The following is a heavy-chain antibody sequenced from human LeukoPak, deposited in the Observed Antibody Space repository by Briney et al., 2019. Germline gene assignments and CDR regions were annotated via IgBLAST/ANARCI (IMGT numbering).Heavy chain of an antibody. J-gene: IGHJ4*02. D-gene: IGHD3-10*01. V-gene: IGHV4-59*01. CDR1: GGSISSYY. CDR2: IYYSGST. Sequence: SETLSLTCTVSGGSISSYYWSWLRQPPGKGLEWIGYIYYSGSTNYNPSLKSRVTISVDTSKNQFSLKLSSVTAEDTAVYYCARLSLYGSGSSVHDYWGQGTLVTVSS. CDR3: ARLSLYGSGSSVHDY.